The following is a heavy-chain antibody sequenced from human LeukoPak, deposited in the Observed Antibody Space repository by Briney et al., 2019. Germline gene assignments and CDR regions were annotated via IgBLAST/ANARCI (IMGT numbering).Heavy chain of an antibody. CDR1: GYTFTSYY. CDR2: INPSGGST. J-gene: IGHJ4*02. CDR3: AREGGGSGSYSPFDY. D-gene: IGHD3-10*01. Sequence: ASVKVSCKAPGYTFTSYYMHWVRQAPGQGLEWMGIINPSGGSTSYAQKFQGRVTMTRDTSTSTVYMELSSLRSEDTAVYYCAREGGGSGSYSPFDYWGQGTLVTVSS. V-gene: IGHV1-46*01.